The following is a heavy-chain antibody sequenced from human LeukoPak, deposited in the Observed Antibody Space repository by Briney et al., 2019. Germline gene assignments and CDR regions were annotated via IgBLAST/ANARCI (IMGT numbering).Heavy chain of an antibody. D-gene: IGHD6-13*01. CDR2: ISSSSSYI. CDR3: AREAAGTLDY. V-gene: IGHV3-21*01. J-gene: IGHJ4*02. Sequence: PGGSLRLSCAASGFTFSSYSMNWVRQAPGQGLEWVSSISSSSSYIYYADSVKGRFTISRDNAKNSLYLQMNSLRAEDTAVYYCAREAAGTLDYWGQGTLVTVSS. CDR1: GFTFSSYS.